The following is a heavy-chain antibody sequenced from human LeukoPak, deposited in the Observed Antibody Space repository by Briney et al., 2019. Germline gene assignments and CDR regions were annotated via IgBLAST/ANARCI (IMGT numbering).Heavy chain of an antibody. CDR2: ISSNSDST. Sequence: GGSLRLSCAASGFTFNTYSMNWVRQAPGKGPEWVSYISSNSDSTYYADSVKGRFTISRDNAKNSLYLQMNSLRDEDTALYYCARDVDRGDGFSVWGQGTTVTVSS. J-gene: IGHJ6*02. D-gene: IGHD3-10*01. V-gene: IGHV3-48*02. CDR3: ARDVDRGDGFSV. CDR1: GFTFNTYS.